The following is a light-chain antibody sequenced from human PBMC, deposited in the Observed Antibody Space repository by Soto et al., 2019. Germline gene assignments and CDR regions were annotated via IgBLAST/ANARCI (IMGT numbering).Light chain of an antibody. CDR3: QQYVSYSRT. CDR1: QSVSSK. V-gene: IGKV3-15*01. CDR2: GAS. Sequence: EIVMTQSPATLSVSPGEGATLSCRASQSVSSKLAWYQQKPGQAPRLLIYGASTRATGIPARFSGSGSGTEFTLTITSLHPDDFATYYCQQYVSYSRTFGQGTKVEIK. J-gene: IGKJ1*01.